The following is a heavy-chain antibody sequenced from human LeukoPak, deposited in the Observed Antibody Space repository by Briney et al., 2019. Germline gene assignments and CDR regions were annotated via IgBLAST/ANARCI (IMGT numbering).Heavy chain of an antibody. Sequence: PGGSLRLSCAASGFTFSSYSMNWVRQAPGKGLEWVSSISSSSSYIYYADSVKGRFTISRDNAKNSLYLQMNSLRAEDTAVYYCARAASRNSNYYMGVWGKGTTVTVSS. V-gene: IGHV3-21*01. CDR2: ISSSSSYI. CDR3: ARAASRNSNYYMGV. D-gene: IGHD1/OR15-1a*01. J-gene: IGHJ6*03. CDR1: GFTFSSYS.